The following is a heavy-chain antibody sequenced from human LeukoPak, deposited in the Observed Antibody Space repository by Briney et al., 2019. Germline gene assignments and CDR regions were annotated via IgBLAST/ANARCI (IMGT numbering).Heavy chain of an antibody. V-gene: IGHV3-7*01. Sequence: GGSLRLSCAASKFTFSSYWMSWVRQAPGKGLEWVANIKQDGSEKYYVDSVKGRFTISRDNAKNSLYLQMNSLRAEDTAVYYCARHYSFDYWGQGTLVTVSS. CDR2: IKQDGSEK. CDR3: ARHYSFDY. J-gene: IGHJ4*02. D-gene: IGHD2-21*01. CDR1: KFTFSSYW.